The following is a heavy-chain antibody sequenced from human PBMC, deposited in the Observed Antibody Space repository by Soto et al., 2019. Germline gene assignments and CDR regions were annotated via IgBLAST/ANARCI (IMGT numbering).Heavy chain of an antibody. CDR1: GYPFTSYD. V-gene: IGHV1-8*01. D-gene: IGHD3-22*01. J-gene: IGHJ5*02. CDR2: MNPNSGNT. CDR3: ARGTYYYDSSGNNWFGP. Sequence: ASVKVSFKASGYPFTSYDINWVRQATGQGLEWMGWMNPNSGNTGYAQKFQGRVTMTRNTSISTAYMELRSLRSEDTAVYYCARGTYYYDSSGNNWFGPWGQGTMVTVSS.